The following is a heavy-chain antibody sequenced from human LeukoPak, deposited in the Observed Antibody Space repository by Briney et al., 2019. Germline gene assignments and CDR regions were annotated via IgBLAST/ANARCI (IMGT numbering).Heavy chain of an antibody. CDR3: ARDRIAARPSYYYYMDV. CDR1: GGSLSSYY. CDR2: IYTSGST. J-gene: IGHJ6*03. D-gene: IGHD6-6*01. V-gene: IGHV4-4*07. Sequence: SETLSLTCTVSGGSLSSYYWSWIRQPAGKGLEWIGRIYTSGSTNYNPSLKSRVTMSVDTSKNQFSLKLSSVTAADTAVYYCARDRIAARPSYYYYMDVWGKGTTVTVSS.